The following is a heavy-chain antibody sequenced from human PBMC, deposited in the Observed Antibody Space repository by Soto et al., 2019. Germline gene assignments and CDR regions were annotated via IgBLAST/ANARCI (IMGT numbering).Heavy chain of an antibody. V-gene: IGHV6-1*01. J-gene: IGHJ4*02. CDR1: GDSVSSSSGA. CDR2: TYYRSQFYH. D-gene: IGHD1-7*01. Sequence: LTCVVSGDSVSSSSGAWIWIRQSPSRGLEWLRRTYYRSQFYHDYAISVRGRISINPDTTRNQFSLQLNSVTPEDTAVYYCASNAWNFVTSRDFWGQGILVTSPQ. CDR3: ASNAWNFVTSRDF.